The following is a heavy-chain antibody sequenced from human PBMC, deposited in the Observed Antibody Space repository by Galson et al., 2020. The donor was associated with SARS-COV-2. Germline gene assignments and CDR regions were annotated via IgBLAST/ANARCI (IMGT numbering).Heavy chain of an antibody. D-gene: IGHD2-21*02. CDR3: TSPVVVTGFDY. Sequence: GESLKISCAASGFSFSDSTMHWVRQAPGKGLEWVCRIRTIDNSYSTAYPASVKVRFTISRDDSKNTAYLLMDSLKTEDTAVYYCTSPVVVTGFDYWGQGTLVTVSS. J-gene: IGHJ4*02. CDR2: IRTIDNSYST. V-gene: IGHV3-73*01. CDR1: GFSFSDST.